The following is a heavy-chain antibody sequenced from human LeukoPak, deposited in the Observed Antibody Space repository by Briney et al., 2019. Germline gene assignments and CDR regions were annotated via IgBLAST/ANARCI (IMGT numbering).Heavy chain of an antibody. D-gene: IGHD5-24*01. V-gene: IGHV4-30-4*01. Sequence: SETLSLTCTVSGGSISSGDYYWSWIRQPPGKGLEWIGYIYYSGSTYYNPSLKSRVTISVDTSKNQFSLKLSSVTAADTAVYYCARGKDGYKNYGMDVWGQGTTVTVSS. CDR2: IYYSGST. J-gene: IGHJ6*02. CDR1: GGSISSGDYY. CDR3: ARGKDGYKNYGMDV.